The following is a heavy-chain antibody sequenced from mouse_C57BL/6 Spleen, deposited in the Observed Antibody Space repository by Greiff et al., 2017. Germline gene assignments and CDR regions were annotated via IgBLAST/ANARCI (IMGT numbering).Heavy chain of an antibody. CDR3: ASPGGLYYFDY. J-gene: IGHJ2*01. CDR2: IDPSDSYT. Sequence: QVQLQQPGAELVRPGTSVKLSCKASGYTFTSYWMPWVKQRPGQGLEWIGVIDPSDSYTNYNQKFKGQATLTVDTSSRTAYMQLSSRTSEDSAVYYCASPGGLYYFDYWGQGTTLTGSS. D-gene: IGHD3-1*01. V-gene: IGHV1-59*01. CDR1: GYTFTSYW.